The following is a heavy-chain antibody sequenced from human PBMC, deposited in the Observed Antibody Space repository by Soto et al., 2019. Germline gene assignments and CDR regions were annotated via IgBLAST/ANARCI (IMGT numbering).Heavy chain of an antibody. Sequence: EVQLLDSGGGLVQPGGSLRLSCAASGFTFSSYALSWVRQAPGKGLEWVSGISGSGDSTNYADSVKGRFTISRDNSENTLYLQMNSLRAEDTAVYYCAKRFCTSTTCLSLDFYYYIGVWGEGTTVTVSS. J-gene: IGHJ6*03. CDR3: AKRFCTSTTCLSLDFYYYIGV. CDR2: ISGSGDST. D-gene: IGHD2-2*01. V-gene: IGHV3-23*01. CDR1: GFTFSSYA.